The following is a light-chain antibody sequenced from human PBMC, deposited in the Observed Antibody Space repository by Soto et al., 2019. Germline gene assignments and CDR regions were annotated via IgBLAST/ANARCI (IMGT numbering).Light chain of an antibody. CDR1: ESVSSN. J-gene: IGKJ5*01. CDR3: QQYNSWPPIT. CDR2: GAS. V-gene: IGKV3-15*01. Sequence: EVVMTQSPATLSLSPCERSTLSCRASESVSSNLAWYQQRPGQAPRLVIYGASTRATGIPARFSGGGSGTEFTLTISSLQSEDFAVYYCQQYNSWPPITFGQGTRLEI.